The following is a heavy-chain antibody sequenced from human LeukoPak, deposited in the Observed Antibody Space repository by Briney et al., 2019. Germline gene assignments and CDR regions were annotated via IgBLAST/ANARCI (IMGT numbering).Heavy chain of an antibody. V-gene: IGHV4-34*01. CDR3: ARGAQLLSHWFDP. CDR1: GGSFSGYY. CDR2: INHSGST. D-gene: IGHD2-2*01. Sequence: SETLSLTCAVYGGSFSGYYWSWIRQPPGKGLEWIGEINHSGSTNYNPSLKSRVTIPVDTSKNQFSLKLSSVTAADTAVYYCARGAQLLSHWFDPWGQGTLVTVSS. J-gene: IGHJ5*02.